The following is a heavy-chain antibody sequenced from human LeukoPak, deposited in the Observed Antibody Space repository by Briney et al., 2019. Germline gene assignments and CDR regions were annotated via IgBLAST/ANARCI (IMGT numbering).Heavy chain of an antibody. D-gene: IGHD3-10*01. V-gene: IGHV1-2*02. J-gene: IGHJ5*02. Sequence: ASVKVSCKASGYTFTGYYMHWVRQAHGQGLEWMGWINPNSGGTNYAQKFQGRVTMTRDTSISTAYMELSRLRSDDTAVYYCARDLVVRGVMGFDLWGQGTLVTVSS. CDR2: INPNSGGT. CDR1: GYTFTGYY. CDR3: ARDLVVRGVMGFDL.